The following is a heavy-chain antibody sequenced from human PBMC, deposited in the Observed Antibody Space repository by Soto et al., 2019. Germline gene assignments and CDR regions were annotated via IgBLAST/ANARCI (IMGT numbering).Heavy chain of an antibody. V-gene: IGHV4-39*07. J-gene: IGHJ4*02. CDR1: GGSISSSSYY. D-gene: IGHD5-12*01. Sequence: SETLSLTCTVSGGSISSSSYYWGWIRQPPGKGLEWIGSIYYSGSTYYNPSLKSRVTISVDTSKNQFSMKLSSVTAADTAVYYCARVGYAEDYWGQGTLVTVSS. CDR2: IYYSGST. CDR3: ARVGYAEDY.